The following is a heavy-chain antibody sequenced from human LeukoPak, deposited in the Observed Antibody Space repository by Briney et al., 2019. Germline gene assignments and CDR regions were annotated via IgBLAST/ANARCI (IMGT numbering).Heavy chain of an antibody. J-gene: IGHJ4*02. Sequence: ASVKVSCKASGYTFTSYGISWVRQAPGQGLEWMGWISAYNGNTNYAQKLQGRVTMTTDTSTSTAYMELRSLRSDDTAVYYCARVAPGIQQLVPPDFDYWGQGTLVTVSS. V-gene: IGHV1-18*01. D-gene: IGHD6-6*01. CDR2: ISAYNGNT. CDR1: GYTFTSYG. CDR3: ARVAPGIQQLVPPDFDY.